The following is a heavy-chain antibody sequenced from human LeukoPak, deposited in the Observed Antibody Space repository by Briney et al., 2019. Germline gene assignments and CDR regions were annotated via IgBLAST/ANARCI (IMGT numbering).Heavy chain of an antibody. CDR3: ARELREYCSSYTCIYGMDV. J-gene: IGHJ6*02. D-gene: IGHD3-16*02. CDR1: GFTFSSYA. CDR2: ISFDGGTT. V-gene: IGHV3-30*09. Sequence: GGSLRLSCAASGFTFSSYAMHWVRQAPAKGLEWVAVISFDGGTTYYADSVKGRFAVSRDNSGNTLHLQMNGLRAEDTAVYYCARELREYCSSYTCIYGMDVWGLGTRVTVSS.